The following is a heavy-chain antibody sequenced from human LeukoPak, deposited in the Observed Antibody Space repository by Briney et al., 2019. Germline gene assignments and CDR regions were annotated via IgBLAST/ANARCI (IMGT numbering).Heavy chain of an antibody. J-gene: IGHJ4*02. V-gene: IGHV4-59*01. CDR1: GGSISPYY. Sequence: PSETLSLTCTVSGGSISPYYWGWIRQPPGKGLEWIGYIYYSGSTNYNPSLKSRVTISVDTSKKQFSLKLNSVTAADTAVYYCARGKGYFDYWGQGTLVTVSS. CDR2: IYYSGST. CDR3: ARGKGYFDY.